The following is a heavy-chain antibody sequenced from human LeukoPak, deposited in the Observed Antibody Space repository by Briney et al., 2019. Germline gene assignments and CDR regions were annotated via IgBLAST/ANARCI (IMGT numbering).Heavy chain of an antibody. J-gene: IGHJ4*02. D-gene: IGHD3-16*01. V-gene: IGHV3-23*01. CDR3: ARASWVSSTDAVR. CDR1: GLSFSSFA. CDR2: IRGTGET. Sequence: PGGSLRLSCAASGLSFSSFAMSWVRQGPARGLEWVSSIRGTGETFYADSVKGRFTLSSDSSRTTVYFQLNNLRVEDTAIYYCARASWVSSTDAVRWGQGTLVTVSS.